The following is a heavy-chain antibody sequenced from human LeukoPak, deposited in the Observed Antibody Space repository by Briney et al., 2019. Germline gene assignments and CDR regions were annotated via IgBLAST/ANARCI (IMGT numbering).Heavy chain of an antibody. CDR1: GFTFSSYS. J-gene: IGHJ4*02. Sequence: GGSLRLSCAASGFTFSSYSMNWVRQAPGKGLEWVSYISSGSSTIYYADSVNGRLTISRDNAKDSLYLQMNSLRADDTAVYYCARDRGYGDYDLKRILGYWGQGTLATVSS. D-gene: IGHD4-17*01. V-gene: IGHV3-48*01. CDR3: ARDRGYGDYDLKRILGY. CDR2: ISSGSSTI.